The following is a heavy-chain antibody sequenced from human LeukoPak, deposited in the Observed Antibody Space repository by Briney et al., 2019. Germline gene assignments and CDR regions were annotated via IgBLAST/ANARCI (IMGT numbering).Heavy chain of an antibody. CDR3: SRERYVYGSGSYYIPTYFDD. Sequence: GGSLRLSCAASGFSFSDYRIHWVRQAPGKGLEWVAVTSYDRINKHYADSVKGRFTISRDNAKDTLYLQMNSLRAEDTAVYYWSRERYVYGSGSYYIPTYFDDCGQGTLVSASS. V-gene: IGHV3-30-3*01. J-gene: IGHJ4*02. CDR1: GFSFSDYR. D-gene: IGHD3-10*01. CDR2: TSYDRINK.